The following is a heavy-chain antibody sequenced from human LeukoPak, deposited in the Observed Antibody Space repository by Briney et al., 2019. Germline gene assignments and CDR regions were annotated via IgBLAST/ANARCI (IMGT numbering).Heavy chain of an antibody. CDR2: INPNSDGT. D-gene: IGHD1-7*01. CDR1: GYTFTGYY. V-gene: IGHV1-2*02. Sequence: ASVKVSCKASGYTFTGYYMHWVRQAPGQGLEWMGWINPNSDGTNYAQKSQGRVTMTRDTSISTAYMELSRLRSDDTAVYYCARENYGTTPDYWGQGTLVTVSS. CDR3: ARENYGTTPDY. J-gene: IGHJ4*02.